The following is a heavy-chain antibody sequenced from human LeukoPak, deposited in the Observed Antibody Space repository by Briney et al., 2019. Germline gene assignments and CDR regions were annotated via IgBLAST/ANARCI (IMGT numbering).Heavy chain of an antibody. D-gene: IGHD2-21*02. CDR1: GYSISSGYY. CDR3: AREGEIVVVTAPAGY. V-gene: IGHV4-38-2*02. CDR2: IYHSGST. Sequence: SETLSLTCTVSGYSISSGYYWGWIRQPPGKGLEWIGSIYHSGSTYYNPSLKSRVTISVDTSKNQFSLKLSSVTAADTAVYYCAREGEIVVVTAPAGYWGQGTLVTVSS. J-gene: IGHJ4*02.